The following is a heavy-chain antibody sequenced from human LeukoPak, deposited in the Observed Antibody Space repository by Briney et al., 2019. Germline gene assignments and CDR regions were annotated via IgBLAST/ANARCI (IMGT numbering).Heavy chain of an antibody. CDR1: GFTFSSYW. CDR3: ARRTMIVVDDAAFDI. J-gene: IGHJ3*02. CDR2: IKQDGSEK. V-gene: IGHV3-7*01. D-gene: IGHD3-22*01. Sequence: GGSLRLSCAASGFTFSSYWMSWVRQAPGKGLEWVANIKQDGSEKYYVDSVKGRFTISRDNAKNSLYLQMNSLRAEDTAVYYCARRTMIVVDDAAFDIWGQGTMVTVSS.